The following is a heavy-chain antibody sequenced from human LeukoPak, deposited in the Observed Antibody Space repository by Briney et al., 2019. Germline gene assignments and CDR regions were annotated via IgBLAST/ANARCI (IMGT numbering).Heavy chain of an antibody. CDR3: ARGGPRLYDSSGYYSN. D-gene: IGHD3-22*01. CDR2: IYYSGST. J-gene: IGHJ4*02. V-gene: IGHV4-31*03. Sequence: SETLSLTCTVSGGSISSSDYYWGWIRQPPGKGLEWIGYIYYSGSTYYNPSLKSRVTISVDTSKNQFSLKLSSVTAADTAVYYCARGGPRLYDSSGYYSNWGQGTLVTVSS. CDR1: GGSISSSDYY.